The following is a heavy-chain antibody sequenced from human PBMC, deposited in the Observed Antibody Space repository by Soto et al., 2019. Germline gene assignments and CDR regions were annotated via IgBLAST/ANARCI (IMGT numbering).Heavy chain of an antibody. J-gene: IGHJ4*02. CDR3: ARVGIAARRGVFDY. CDR2: IYYSGST. CDR1: GGSISSYY. Sequence: PSETLSLTCTVSGGSISSYYWSWIRQPPGKGLEWIGYIYYSGSTNYNPSLKSRVTISVDTSKNQFSLKLSSVTAADTAVYYCARVGIAARRGVFDYWGQGTLVTVSS. V-gene: IGHV4-59*01. D-gene: IGHD6-6*01.